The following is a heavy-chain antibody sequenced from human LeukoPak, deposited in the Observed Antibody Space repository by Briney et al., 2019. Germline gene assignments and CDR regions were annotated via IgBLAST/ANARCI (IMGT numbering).Heavy chain of an antibody. J-gene: IGHJ6*03. CDR2: IYHSGST. Sequence: PSETLSLTCTVSGYSISSGYYWGWIRQPPGKGPEWIGSIYHSGSTYYNPSLKSRVTISVDTSKNQFSLKLSSVTAADTAVYYCARDYYSSSWYAGGVYYYYMDVWGKGTTVTVSS. CDR1: GYSISSGYY. CDR3: ARDYYSSSWYAGGVYYYYMDV. V-gene: IGHV4-38-2*02. D-gene: IGHD6-13*01.